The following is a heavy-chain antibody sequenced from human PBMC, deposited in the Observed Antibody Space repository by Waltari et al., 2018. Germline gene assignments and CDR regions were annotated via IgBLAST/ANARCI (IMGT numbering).Heavy chain of an antibody. V-gene: IGHV2-70*04. CDR3: ARYSGYDKNDAFDI. CDR1: GFSLRTSGRR. J-gene: IGHJ3*02. Sequence: QVTLKEAGHALVKPTQTLTLTCTFSGFSLRTSGRRVSWIRKPPVKALEWLARIDWDDDKFYSTSLKTMLTISKDTSKNQVVLTMTNMDPVDTATYYCARYSGYDKNDAFDIWGQGTMVTVSS. CDR2: IDWDDDK. D-gene: IGHD5-12*01.